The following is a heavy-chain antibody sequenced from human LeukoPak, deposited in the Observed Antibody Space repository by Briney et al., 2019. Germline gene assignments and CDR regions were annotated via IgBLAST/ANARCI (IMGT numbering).Heavy chain of an antibody. CDR2: INPNSGGT. CDR3: ARDPGRGVWFGELNYYYMDV. J-gene: IGHJ6*03. Sequence: GASVKVSCKASGYTFTGYYMHWVRQAPGQGLEWMGWINPNSGGTNYAQKFQGRVTMTRDTSISTAYMELSRLRSDDTAVYYCARDPGRGVWFGELNYYYMDVWGKGTTVTVSS. V-gene: IGHV1-2*02. D-gene: IGHD3-10*01. CDR1: GYTFTGYY.